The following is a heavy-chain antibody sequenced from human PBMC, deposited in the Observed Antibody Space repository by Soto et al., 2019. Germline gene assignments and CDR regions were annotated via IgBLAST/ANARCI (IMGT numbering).Heavy chain of an antibody. CDR2: ISYDGRNK. V-gene: IGHV3-30-3*01. CDR1: GFTCSSYA. J-gene: IGHJ4*02. Sequence: QVQLVASGGGVVQPGRSLRLSCAASGFTCSSYALHWVRQAPGKGLEWVAVISYDGRNKYYAASVKGRFTISRDNSKNTLYLQMNSLRAEDTAVYYCARDPSTVVTPCYFDYWGQGTLVTFAS. CDR3: ARDPSTVVTPCYFDY. D-gene: IGHD2-21*02.